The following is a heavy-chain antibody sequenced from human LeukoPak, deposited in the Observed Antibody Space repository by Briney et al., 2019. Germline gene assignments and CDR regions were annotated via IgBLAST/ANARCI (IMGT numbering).Heavy chain of an antibody. CDR2: INPSGGST. CDR1: GYTFTSYY. J-gene: IGHJ4*02. CDR3: ARDLYYYGSGSYYNHFDY. Sequence: ASVKVSCKASGYTFTSYYMHWVRQAPGQGLEWMGIINPSGGSTSYAQKFQGRVTMTRDMSTSTVYMELSSLRSEDTAVYYCARDLYYYGSGSYYNHFDYWGQGTLVTVSS. D-gene: IGHD3-10*01. V-gene: IGHV1-46*01.